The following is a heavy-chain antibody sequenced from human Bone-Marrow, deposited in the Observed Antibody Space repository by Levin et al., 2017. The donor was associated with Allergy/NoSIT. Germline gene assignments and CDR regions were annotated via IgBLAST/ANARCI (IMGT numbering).Heavy chain of an antibody. CDR1: GGSITDTSYF. CDR2: IHDSGST. Sequence: ESLKISCTVSGGSITDTSYFWGWVRQPPGKELEWIGSIHDSGSTFFKSSLKSRITVSVDKSKNQFSLKLYSVTAADTAVYFCTRDFGAYRIDSWGQGALVSVSS. J-gene: IGHJ4*02. CDR3: TRDFGAYRIDS. D-gene: IGHD4-17*01. V-gene: IGHV4-39*01.